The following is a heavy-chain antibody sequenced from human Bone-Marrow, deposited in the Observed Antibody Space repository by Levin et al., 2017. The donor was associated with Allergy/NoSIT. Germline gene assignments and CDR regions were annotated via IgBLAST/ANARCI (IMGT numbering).Heavy chain of an antibody. Sequence: KISCKASGYTFTGYYMHWVRQAPGQGLEWMGRINPNSGGTNYAQKFQGRVTMTRDTSISTAYMELSRLRSDDTAVYYCARGIAVAGRDAFDIWGQGTMVTVSS. D-gene: IGHD6-19*01. CDR2: INPNSGGT. J-gene: IGHJ3*02. CDR1: GYTFTGYY. V-gene: IGHV1-2*06. CDR3: ARGIAVAGRDAFDI.